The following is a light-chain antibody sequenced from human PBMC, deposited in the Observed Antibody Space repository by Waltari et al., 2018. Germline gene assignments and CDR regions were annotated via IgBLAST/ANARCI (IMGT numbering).Light chain of an antibody. CDR3: QSTDNSGFVVV. CDR1: ALPRKF. Sequence: SYELTQPTSVSVSPGQTARITCSGDALPRKFAFWYQQKPGQAPVLVIYKDTERPSGIPDRFSGSTSGTTVTLTISGVQAEDEADYYCQSTDNSGFVVVLGGGTKLTVL. V-gene: IGLV3-25*03. CDR2: KDT. J-gene: IGLJ2*01.